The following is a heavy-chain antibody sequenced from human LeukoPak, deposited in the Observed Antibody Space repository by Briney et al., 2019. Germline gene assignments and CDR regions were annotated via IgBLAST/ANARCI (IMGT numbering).Heavy chain of an antibody. CDR3: ASRGAHY. Sequence: PSETLSLTCTVSGGSISSSCYYWGWIRQPPGKGLEWIGSIYYSGSTYYNPSLKSRVTISVDTSKNQFSLKLSSVTAADTAVYYCASRGAHYWGQGTLVTVSS. CDR2: IYYSGST. J-gene: IGHJ4*02. D-gene: IGHD1-26*01. V-gene: IGHV4-39*01. CDR1: GGSISSSCYY.